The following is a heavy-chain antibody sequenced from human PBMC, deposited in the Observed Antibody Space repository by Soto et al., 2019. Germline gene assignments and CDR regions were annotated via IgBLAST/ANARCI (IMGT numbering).Heavy chain of an antibody. D-gene: IGHD2-2*01. CDR1: GFTFSNAW. Sequence: EVQLVESGGGLVKPGGSLRLSCAASGFTFSNAWMSWVRQAPGKGQEWVGRIKSKTDGGTTDYAAPVKGRFTISRDDSKNTLYLQMNSLKTEDTAVYYCTTGDVVVVPAAIFDYWGQGTLVTVSS. CDR3: TTGDVVVVPAAIFDY. J-gene: IGHJ4*02. V-gene: IGHV3-15*01. CDR2: IKSKTDGGTT.